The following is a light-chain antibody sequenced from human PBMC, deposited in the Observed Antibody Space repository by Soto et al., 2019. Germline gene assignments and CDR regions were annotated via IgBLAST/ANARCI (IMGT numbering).Light chain of an antibody. CDR1: QSVNSN. Sequence: EIVLTQSPGTLSLSPGERATLSCRASQSVNSNLAWYQRKPDQAPRLLIHASSTRATGVPARFSGSGSGTEFTLTISSLQSEDFAVYICQQYNNWPRTFGQGTKVDIK. J-gene: IGKJ1*01. CDR3: QQYNNWPRT. V-gene: IGKV3-15*01. CDR2: ASS.